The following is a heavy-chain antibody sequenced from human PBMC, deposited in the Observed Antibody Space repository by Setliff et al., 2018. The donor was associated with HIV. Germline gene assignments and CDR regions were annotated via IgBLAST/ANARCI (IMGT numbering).Heavy chain of an antibody. D-gene: IGHD2-21*02. CDR1: GGSISSGKYY. CDR2: IYYSGST. J-gene: IGHJ3*02. CDR3: AREVDVVTTSDAFDI. V-gene: IGHV4-30-4*08. Sequence: SETLSLTCNASGGSISSGKYYWSWIRQPPGKGLEWIGYIYYSGSTYYNPSLKSRTTISLDTSMNQFSLKLTSVTAADTAVYYCAREVDVVTTSDAFDIWGQGTMVTVSS.